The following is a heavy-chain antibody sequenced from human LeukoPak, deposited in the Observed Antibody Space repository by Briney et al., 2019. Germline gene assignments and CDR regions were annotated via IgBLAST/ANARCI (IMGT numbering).Heavy chain of an antibody. CDR1: GFTFTSNW. Sequence: GSLTLSCAASGFTFTSNWMTWVRQAPGQGLEWVVNIMKDRREKEYLLSVKGRFTISTDNAKNSLYMQMNSLRAEDTAMYYCARNRDYDTFDYWGQGVLVTVSS. D-gene: IGHD5-12*01. CDR2: IMKDRREK. CDR3: ARNRDYDTFDY. J-gene: IGHJ4*02. V-gene: IGHV3-7*03.